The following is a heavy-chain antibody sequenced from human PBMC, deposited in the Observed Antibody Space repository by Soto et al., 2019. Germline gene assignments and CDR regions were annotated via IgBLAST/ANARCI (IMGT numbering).Heavy chain of an antibody. V-gene: IGHV4-59*01. J-gene: IGHJ4*02. D-gene: IGHD6-13*01. CDR3: VRDPPIPYSN. CDR1: GVSISSYY. CDR2: FYYSGSS. Sequence: QVQLQESGPGLVKPSETLSLTCTVSGVSISSYYWSWIRQSPGKGLEWIGYFYYSGSSNYNPSLKSRVTISVDTSKNQFSLKLSSVTAADTAVYYCVRDPPIPYSNWGPGTLVTVSS.